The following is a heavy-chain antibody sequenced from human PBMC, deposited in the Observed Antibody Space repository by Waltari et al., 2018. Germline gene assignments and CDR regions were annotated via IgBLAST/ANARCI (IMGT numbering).Heavy chain of an antibody. V-gene: IGHV4-61*08. CDR1: GYY. Sequence: GYYWSWIRQSPGKGLEYICYIYYSGSTNYNPSLKSRLTISVDTFENQFSLRLSSVTAADTAVYYCARYSGSFDAFDLWGQGTMVTVSS. J-gene: IGHJ3*01. D-gene: IGHD1-26*01. CDR3: ARYSGSFDAFDL. CDR2: IYYSGST.